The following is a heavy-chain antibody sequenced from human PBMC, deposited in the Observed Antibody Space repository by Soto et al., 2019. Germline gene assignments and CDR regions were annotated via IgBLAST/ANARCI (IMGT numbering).Heavy chain of an antibody. D-gene: IGHD1-26*01. CDR3: ARERGTGTYQGFDY. CDR1: SGSISTNNW. J-gene: IGHJ4*02. Sequence: QVQLQESGPGLVKPSGTLSLTCAVSSGSISTNNWWHWVRQPPGKGLEWIGEIFHSGSTNYSPSLKSRVTMSVHIFKNQFSLTLSSVTAADTAVYYCARERGTGTYQGFDYWGQGTLVTVSS. CDR2: IFHSGST. V-gene: IGHV4-4*02.